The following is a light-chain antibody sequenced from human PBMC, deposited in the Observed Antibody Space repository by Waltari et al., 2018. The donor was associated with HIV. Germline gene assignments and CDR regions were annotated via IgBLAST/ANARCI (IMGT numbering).Light chain of an antibody. J-gene: IGKJ1*01. Sequence: EIVMTQSPATLSVSPGERDTLSCRATQSVSNNVAWYQQKPGQAPRLLIYGPSTRATGTPARFSASGSGTEFTLTISSLQSEDFAIYYCQQYNEWPRTFGQGTKVEIK. CDR3: QQYNEWPRT. CDR1: QSVSNN. V-gene: IGKV3-15*01. CDR2: GPS.